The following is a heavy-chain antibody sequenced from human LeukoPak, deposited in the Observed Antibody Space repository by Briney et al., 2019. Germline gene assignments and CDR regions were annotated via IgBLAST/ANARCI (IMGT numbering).Heavy chain of an antibody. D-gene: IGHD6-19*01. CDR1: GFTFSDHF. CDR3: ARVGSVAGSDYLDY. J-gene: IGHJ4*02. CDR2: SRNKAKSYTT. V-gene: IGHV3-72*01. Sequence: GGSLRLSCAVSGFTFSDHFLDWVRQAPGKGLEWVGRSRNKAKSYTTEYGASVKGRFTISRDDSKSTLYLQMNSLKTEDTAVYYCARVGSVAGSDYLDYWGQGTLVTVSP.